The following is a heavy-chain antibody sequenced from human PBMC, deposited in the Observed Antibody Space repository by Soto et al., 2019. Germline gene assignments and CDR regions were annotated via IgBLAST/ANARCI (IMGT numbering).Heavy chain of an antibody. D-gene: IGHD6-13*01. CDR3: ARVSSGYSWFDP. V-gene: IGHV1-8*01. CDR1: GYTFTSYD. CDR2: MIPISGIP. J-gene: IGHJ5*02. Sequence: GASVKGPCQAAGYTFTSYDINWVRQATGQGLEWRGWMIPISGIPGSAQKFQGRGTMNRKTYIRTAYMELSSLRAEDTAVYYCARVSSGYSWFDPWGQGTLVTVSS.